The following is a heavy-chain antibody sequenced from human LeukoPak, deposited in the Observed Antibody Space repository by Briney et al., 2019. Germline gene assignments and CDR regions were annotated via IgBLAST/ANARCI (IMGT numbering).Heavy chain of an antibody. CDR1: GFTFSSYW. CDR2: IKQDGSEK. V-gene: IGHV3-7*01. J-gene: IGHJ5*02. D-gene: IGHD3-10*01. CDR3: ARKGVTMVRGARSWWFDP. Sequence: GGSLRLSCAASGFTFSSYWMSWVRQAPGKGLEWVANIKQDGSEKYYVDSVKGRFTISRDNAKNSLYLQMNSLRAEDTAVYYCARKGVTMVRGARSWWFDPWGQGTLVTVSS.